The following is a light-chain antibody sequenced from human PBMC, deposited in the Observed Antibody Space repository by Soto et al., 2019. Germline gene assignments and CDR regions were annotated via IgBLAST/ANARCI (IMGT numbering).Light chain of an antibody. Sequence: QSALTHPRSVSGSPGQSFTISCTGTSSDVGGYNYVSWYQQHPGKAPKLMIYDVSKRPSGVPDRFSGSKSGNTASLTISGLQAEDEADYYCCSYAGSYTWVFGTGTKVTVL. CDR3: CSYAGSYTWV. J-gene: IGLJ1*01. CDR2: DVS. V-gene: IGLV2-11*01. CDR1: SSDVGGYNY.